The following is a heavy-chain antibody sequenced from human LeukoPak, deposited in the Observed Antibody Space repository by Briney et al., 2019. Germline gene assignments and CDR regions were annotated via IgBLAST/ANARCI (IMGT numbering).Heavy chain of an antibody. CDR2: IKSRTDGGTT. V-gene: IGHV3-15*01. D-gene: IGHD1-14*01. CDR3: STDPDSPTPDY. CDR1: RFNFSNAW. J-gene: IGHJ4*02. Sequence: GGSLRLSCAASRFNFSNAWMSWGRQAPGRGLELVGRIKSRTDGGTTDYAAPVKGRFTVSRDDSKNTLYLQMNSLKTEDTAVYYCSTDPDSPTPDYWGQGTLVTVSS.